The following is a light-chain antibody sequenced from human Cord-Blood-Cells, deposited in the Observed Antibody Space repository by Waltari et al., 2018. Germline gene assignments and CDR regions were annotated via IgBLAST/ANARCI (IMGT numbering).Light chain of an antibody. Sequence: DTVMTQSPLSLPVTPGAPASISCMSSQSLLHSNGYNYLDWYLQKPGQSPQLLIYLGSNRASGVPDRFSGSGSGTDFTLKISRVEAEDVGVYYCMQALQTPYTFGQGTKLEIK. J-gene: IGKJ2*01. CDR2: LGS. V-gene: IGKV2-28*01. CDR1: QSLLHSNGYNY. CDR3: MQALQTPYT.